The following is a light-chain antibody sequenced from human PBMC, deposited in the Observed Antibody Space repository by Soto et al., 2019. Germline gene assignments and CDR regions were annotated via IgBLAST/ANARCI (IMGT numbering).Light chain of an antibody. J-gene: IGKJ1*01. CDR2: KAS. V-gene: IGKV1-5*03. CDR3: QQYNIYPWT. Sequence: DIQMTQSPSTLSASVGDRVTLTCRASQSISSWLAWFQQKPGKAPKLLIYKASSLESGVPSRFSGSGSGTDFTLTISRLQPYDFATYYCQQYNIYPWTFGQGTKVEIK. CDR1: QSISSW.